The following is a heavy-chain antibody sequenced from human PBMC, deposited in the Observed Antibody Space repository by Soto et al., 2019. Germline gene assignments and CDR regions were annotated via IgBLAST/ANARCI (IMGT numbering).Heavy chain of an antibody. J-gene: IGHJ5*02. D-gene: IGHD2-2*03. CDR3: SRGSFGYYGP. Sequence: GGSRRRAWNCSGFRVSSHAMTWVGQAPGKGLEWVGFIRNTPYGGTTEYAASVRGRFTISRDDSESIAYLQMNSLKTEDSGVYYCSRGSFGYYGPWGPGTLVTVSS. CDR2: IRNTPYGGTT. V-gene: IGHV3-49*04. CDR1: GFRVSSHA.